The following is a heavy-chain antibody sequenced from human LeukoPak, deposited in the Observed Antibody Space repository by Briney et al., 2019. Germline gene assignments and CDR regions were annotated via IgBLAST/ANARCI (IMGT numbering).Heavy chain of an antibody. CDR3: ARDYCGGDCFPDY. V-gene: IGHV1-2*06. J-gene: IGHJ4*02. CDR1: GYTLTGYY. Sequence: ASVKVSCKASGYTLTGYYVHWARQAPGQGLEWMGRINPNSGDTNYAQKFQGRVTMTRDTSISTAYMELSRLRSDDTAVYYCARDYCGGDCFPDYWGQGTLVTVSS. D-gene: IGHD2-21*02. CDR2: INPNSGDT.